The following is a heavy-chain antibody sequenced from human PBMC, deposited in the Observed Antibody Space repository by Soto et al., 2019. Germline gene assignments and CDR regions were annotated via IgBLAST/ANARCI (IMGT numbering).Heavy chain of an antibody. Sequence: ASVKVSCKASGYTFTGYYMHWVRQAPGQGLEWMGWINPNSGGTNYAQKFQGRVTMTRDTSISTAYMELSRLRSDDTAVYYCARRGRQQLVIGYYYGMDVWGQGTTVTVSS. CDR1: GYTFTGYY. J-gene: IGHJ6*02. D-gene: IGHD6-13*01. CDR2: INPNSGGT. V-gene: IGHV1-2*02. CDR3: ARRGRQQLVIGYYYGMDV.